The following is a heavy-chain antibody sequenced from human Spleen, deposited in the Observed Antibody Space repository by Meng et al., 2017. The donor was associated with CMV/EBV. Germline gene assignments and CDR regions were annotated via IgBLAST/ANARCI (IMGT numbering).Heavy chain of an antibody. CDR1: DSISRGAYH. V-gene: IGHV4-30-4*08. CDR3: ARDRANLKKYNWFDP. D-gene: IGHD3-10*01. Sequence: DSISRGAYHWSWIRQPPGKGLEWIGNIYHSGLTNYSPSLKSRLTISIDTSKNQFSLRLTFVTAADTAVYYCARDRANLKKYNWFDPWGQGTLVTVSS. J-gene: IGHJ5*02. CDR2: IYHSGLT.